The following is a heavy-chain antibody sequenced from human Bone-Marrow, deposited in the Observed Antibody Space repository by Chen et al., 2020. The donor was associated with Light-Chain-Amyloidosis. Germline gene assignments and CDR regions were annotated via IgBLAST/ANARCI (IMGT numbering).Heavy chain of an antibody. CDR2: VSGSTVST. V-gene: IGHV3-23*04. CDR3: TRKGGYFDF. J-gene: IGHJ4*02. D-gene: IGHD3-10*01. Sequence: EVQLVESGGGLVQPGGSLRLSCATSGFNISSFGMSWVRQAPGKGLEWVSTVSGSTVSTYYACAVKGRFIISRANSKSTLYRRMNSLISGDTAVYFCTRKGGYFDFWGQGSLVTVSS. CDR1: GFNISSFG.